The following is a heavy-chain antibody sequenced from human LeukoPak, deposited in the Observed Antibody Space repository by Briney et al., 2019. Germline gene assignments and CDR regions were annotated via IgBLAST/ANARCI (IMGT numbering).Heavy chain of an antibody. V-gene: IGHV4-39*07. CDR1: GGSISSSSYY. D-gene: IGHD2-21*02. CDR3: ARETRYCGADCRSLDY. Sequence: PSETLSLTCTVSGGSISSSSYYWGWIRQPPGKGLEWIGSIYYSGSTYYNPSLKSRVTMSVDTSKNQFSLKLGSVTAADTAVYYCARETRYCGADCRSLDYWGQGTLVTVSS. J-gene: IGHJ4*02. CDR2: IYYSGST.